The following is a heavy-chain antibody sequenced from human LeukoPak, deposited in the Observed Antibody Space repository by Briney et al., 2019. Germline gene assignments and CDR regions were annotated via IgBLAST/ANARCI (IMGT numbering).Heavy chain of an antibody. J-gene: IGHJ4*02. V-gene: IGHV4-61*01. CDR3: ARGGSGYPFDY. D-gene: IGHD3-22*01. CDR2: IYYSGST. Sequence: SETLSLTCTVSGGSISSGSYYWSWIRQPPGKGLEWIGYIYYSGSTNYNPSLKSRVTISVDTSKNQFSLKLSSVTAADTAVYYCARGGSGYPFDYWGQGTLVTVSS. CDR1: GGSISSGSYY.